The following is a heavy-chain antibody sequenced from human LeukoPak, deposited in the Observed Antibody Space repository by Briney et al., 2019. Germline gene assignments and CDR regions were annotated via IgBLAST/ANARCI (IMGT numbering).Heavy chain of an antibody. J-gene: IGHJ4*02. Sequence: GRSLRLSCAASGFTFSSYGMHWVRQAPGKGLEWVAVIWYDGSNKYYADSVKGRFTISRDNSKNTLYLQMNSLRAEDTAVYYCAKVYSSSGPFDYWGQGTLVTVSS. V-gene: IGHV3-33*06. CDR1: GFTFSSYG. CDR3: AKVYSSSGPFDY. D-gene: IGHD6-13*01. CDR2: IWYDGSNK.